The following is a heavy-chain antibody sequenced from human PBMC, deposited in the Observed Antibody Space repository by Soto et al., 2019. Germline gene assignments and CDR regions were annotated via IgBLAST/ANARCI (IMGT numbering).Heavy chain of an antibody. CDR2: IWYDGSNK. CDR1: GFTFSSYG. V-gene: IGHV3-33*01. D-gene: IGHD3-3*01. CDR3: ARALRESTYYDFWSGNREEPFSNWFDP. J-gene: IGHJ5*02. Sequence: QVQLVESGGGVVQPGRSLRLSCAASGFTFSSYGMHWVRQAPGKGLEWVAVIWYDGSNKYYADSVKGRFTISRDNSKNTLYLQMNSLRAEDTAVYYCARALRESTYYDFWSGNREEPFSNWFDPWGQGTLVTVSS.